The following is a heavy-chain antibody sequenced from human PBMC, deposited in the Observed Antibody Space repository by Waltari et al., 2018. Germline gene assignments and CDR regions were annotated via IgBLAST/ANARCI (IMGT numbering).Heavy chain of an antibody. J-gene: IGHJ4*02. CDR3: ARAAGGYSY. Sequence: QVQLQQWGAGLLKPSETLSLTCAVYGGSFSGSSWSWIRQPPGKGLECIGEINHSGSTNYNPSLKSRVTISVDTSKNQFSLKLSSVTAADTAVYYCARAAGGYSYWGQGTLVTVSS. V-gene: IGHV4-34*01. CDR1: GGSFSGSS. D-gene: IGHD5-18*01. CDR2: INHSGST.